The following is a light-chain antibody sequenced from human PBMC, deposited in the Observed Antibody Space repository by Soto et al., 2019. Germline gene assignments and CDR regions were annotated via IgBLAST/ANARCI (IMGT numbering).Light chain of an antibody. Sequence: DIQMTQSPSTLSASVGDRVTITCRASQSISSWLAWYQQKPGTAPKLLIYKASTLQTGGPSRFSGSGSGTELTLTISSLQPDDFETYYCQQYNDNWTFGQGTKVEIK. V-gene: IGKV1-5*03. CDR1: QSISSW. CDR3: QQYNDNWT. J-gene: IGKJ1*01. CDR2: KAS.